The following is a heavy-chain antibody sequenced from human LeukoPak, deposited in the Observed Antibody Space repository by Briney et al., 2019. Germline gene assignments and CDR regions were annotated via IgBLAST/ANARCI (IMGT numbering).Heavy chain of an antibody. CDR2: MNPNSGNT. CDR1: GYTFTSYD. D-gene: IGHD2-15*01. J-gene: IGHJ4*02. CDR3: ARGRRVVVVAAPQKPPKYYFDY. V-gene: IGHV1-8*01. Sequence: ASVKVSCKASGYTFTSYDINWVRQATGQGLEWMGWMNPNSGNTGYAQKFQGRVTITRNISISTAYMELSSLRSEDTAVYYCARGRRVVVVAAPQKPPKYYFDYWGQGTLVTVSS.